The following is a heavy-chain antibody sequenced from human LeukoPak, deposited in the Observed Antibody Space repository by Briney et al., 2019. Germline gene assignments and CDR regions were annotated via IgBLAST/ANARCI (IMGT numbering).Heavy chain of an antibody. CDR2: ISDSGRTV. J-gene: IGHJ5*02. Sequence: RSGGSLRLSCAASGFTLSRYEMNWVRQAPGKGLEWVSYISDSGRTVYNADSVKGRFTISRDSAKNSLYLRMNSLRAEDTAVYYCVRDHSGWSLDPWGQGTLVTVSS. CDR1: GFTLSRYE. V-gene: IGHV3-48*03. D-gene: IGHD6-19*01. CDR3: VRDHSGWSLDP.